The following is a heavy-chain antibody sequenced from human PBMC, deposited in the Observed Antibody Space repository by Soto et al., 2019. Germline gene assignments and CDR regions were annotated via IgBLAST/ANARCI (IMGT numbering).Heavy chain of an antibody. D-gene: IGHD5-18*01. CDR3: ARDPGYSYGYT. V-gene: IGHV1-3*01. J-gene: IGHJ5*02. CDR1: GYTFTSYA. Sequence: QVQLVQSGAEVKKPGASVKVSCKASGYTFTSYAMHWVRQAPGQRLEWMGWINAGNGNTKYSQKFQGRVTITRDTSASTAYMELSSLRSEDTAVYYCARDPGYSYGYTWGQGTLVPVSS. CDR2: INAGNGNT.